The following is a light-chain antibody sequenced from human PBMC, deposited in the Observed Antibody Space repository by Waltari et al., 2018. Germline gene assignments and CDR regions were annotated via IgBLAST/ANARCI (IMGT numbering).Light chain of an antibody. V-gene: IGLV1-44*01. J-gene: IGLJ3*02. Sequence: QSVLTQSPSASGTPGQRVTISCSGSSSNIGDNVVNWYQQLPGKAPKLLFYRNEQRPSGVPDRFSASKSGTSASLAISGLQSEDEADYYCATWDDRMNGHWVFGGGTKVTVL. CDR2: RNE. CDR3: ATWDDRMNGHWV. CDR1: SSNIGDNV.